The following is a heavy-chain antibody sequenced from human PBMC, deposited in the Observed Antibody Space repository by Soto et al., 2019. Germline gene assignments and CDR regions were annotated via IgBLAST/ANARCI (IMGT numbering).Heavy chain of an antibody. Sequence: GASVKVSCKASGYTFTCYYMHWVRQAPGQGLEWMGWINPNSGGTNYAQKFQGRVTMTRDTSISTAYMELSRLRSDDTAVYYCAREVHQLPNNLGGYWGQGTLVTVSS. D-gene: IGHD2-2*01. CDR3: AREVHQLPNNLGGY. CDR2: INPNSGGT. J-gene: IGHJ4*02. V-gene: IGHV1-2*02. CDR1: GYTFTCYY.